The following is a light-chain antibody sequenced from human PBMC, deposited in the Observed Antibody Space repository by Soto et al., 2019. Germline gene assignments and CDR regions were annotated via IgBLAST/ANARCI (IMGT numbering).Light chain of an antibody. CDR1: SSDVGGYNY. J-gene: IGLJ1*01. CDR3: CSYAGSYSYV. Sequence: QSALTQPPSASGSPGQSVTISCTGTSSDVGGYNYVSWYQQHPGKAPKLMIYEVSKRPSGVPDRFSGSKSGNTASLTVSGLQAEDEADYYCCSYAGSYSYVIGTGTKLTVL. CDR2: EVS. V-gene: IGLV2-8*01.